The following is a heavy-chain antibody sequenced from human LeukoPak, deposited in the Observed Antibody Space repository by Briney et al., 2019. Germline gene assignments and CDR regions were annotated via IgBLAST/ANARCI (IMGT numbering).Heavy chain of an antibody. CDR2: IWYDGSNK. Sequence: GGSLRLSCAASGFTFSSYGMHWVRQAPGKGLEWVAVIWYDGSNKYYADSVKGRFTISRDNSKNTLYLQMNSLRAEDTAVYYCAREFVGAYYDFWSGYYYFDYWGQGTLVTVSS. V-gene: IGHV3-33*01. CDR1: GFTFSSYG. CDR3: AREFVGAYYDFWSGYYYFDY. J-gene: IGHJ4*02. D-gene: IGHD3-3*01.